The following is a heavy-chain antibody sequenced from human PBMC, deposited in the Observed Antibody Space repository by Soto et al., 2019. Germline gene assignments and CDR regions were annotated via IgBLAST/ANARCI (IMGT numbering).Heavy chain of an antibody. CDR1: GGSISSGGYY. CDR2: IYYSGST. Sequence: SETLSLTCTVSGGSISSGGYYWSWIRQHPGKGLEWIGYIYYSGSTYYNPSLKSRVTISVDTSKNQFSLKLSSVTAADTAVYYCARGGITIFGVVTPNWFDPWGQGTLVTVS. D-gene: IGHD3-3*01. V-gene: IGHV4-31*03. CDR3: ARGGITIFGVVTPNWFDP. J-gene: IGHJ5*02.